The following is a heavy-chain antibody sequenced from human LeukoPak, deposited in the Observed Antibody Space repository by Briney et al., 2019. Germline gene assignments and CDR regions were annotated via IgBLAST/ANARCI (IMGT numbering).Heavy chain of an antibody. CDR1: GYTFTRYY. V-gene: IGHV1-2*02. J-gene: IGHJ6*03. CDR3: ARVRFGSGSLYYYYYYMDV. D-gene: IGHD3-10*01. CDR2: INPNSGNI. Sequence: GASVKVSCKASGYTFTRYYMHWVRQAPGQGLEWMGWINPNSGNINYAQKFEGRVTMTRDTSISTAYMELSRLRFDDTAVYYCARVRFGSGSLYYYYYYMDVWGKGTTVTISS.